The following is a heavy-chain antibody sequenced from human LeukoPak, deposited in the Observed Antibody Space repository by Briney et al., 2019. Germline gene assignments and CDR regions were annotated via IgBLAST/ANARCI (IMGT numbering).Heavy chain of an antibody. CDR3: ARGTGYSYGVFNY. CDR2: IYTSGST. Sequence: PSETLSLTCTVSGGSISSGSYYWSWIRQPAGKGLEWIGRIYTSGSTNYNPSLKSRVTISVDTSKNQFSLKLSSVTAADTAVYYCARGTGYSYGVFNYWGQGTLVTVSS. D-gene: IGHD5-18*01. V-gene: IGHV4-61*02. CDR1: GGSISSGSYY. J-gene: IGHJ4*02.